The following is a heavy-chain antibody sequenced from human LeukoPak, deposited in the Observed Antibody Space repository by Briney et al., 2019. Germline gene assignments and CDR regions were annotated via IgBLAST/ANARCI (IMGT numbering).Heavy chain of an antibody. CDR2: IYYTGST. CDR3: ATANVDTVMVDY. D-gene: IGHD5-18*01. CDR1: GGSISSSSLY. Sequence: SETLSLTCTVSGGSISSSSLYWGWIRQSPGKGLEWIGSIYYTGSTYYSPSLKSRVTVSIDTSKNQFSLKLTSVTAADTGIYYCATANVDTVMVDYWGQGTLVTVSA. V-gene: IGHV4-39*07. J-gene: IGHJ4*02.